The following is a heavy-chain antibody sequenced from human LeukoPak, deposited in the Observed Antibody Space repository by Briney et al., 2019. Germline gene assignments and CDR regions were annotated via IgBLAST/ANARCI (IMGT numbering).Heavy chain of an antibody. CDR3: ARNYDYGDDNWFDP. D-gene: IGHD4-17*01. J-gene: IGHJ5*02. V-gene: IGHV4-4*07. CDR2: IYTSGST. CDR1: GGSISSYH. Sequence: SETLSLTCTVSGGSISSYHWSWIRQPAGKGLEWIGRIYTSGSTNYNPSLKSRVTMSVDTSKNQFPLKLSSVTAADTAVYYCARNYDYGDDNWFDPWGQETLVTVSS.